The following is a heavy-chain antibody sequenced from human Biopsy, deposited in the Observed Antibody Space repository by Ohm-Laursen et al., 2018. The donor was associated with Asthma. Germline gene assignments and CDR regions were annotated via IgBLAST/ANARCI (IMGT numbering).Heavy chain of an antibody. J-gene: IGHJ4*02. CDR1: GAYIETPDYH. CDR2: ISYTGNT. CDR3: ARHWNWGSFFDY. D-gene: IGHD7-27*01. V-gene: IGHV4-39*01. Sequence: GTLSLTCPVSGAYIETPDYHWSWIRQPPGKGLEWIGSISYTGNTDIPSLRSRVTLSVDTSKNNFSLKLTSVTAADTAVFYCARHWNWGSFFDYWGQGMLVTVSS.